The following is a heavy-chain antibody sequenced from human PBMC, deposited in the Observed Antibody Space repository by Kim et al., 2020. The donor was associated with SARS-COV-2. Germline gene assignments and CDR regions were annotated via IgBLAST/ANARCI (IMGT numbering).Heavy chain of an antibody. J-gene: IGHJ4*02. CDR2: IRSKAYGGTT. V-gene: IGHV3-49*04. CDR3: TRDRPAPLGPTVVTLFDY. CDR1: GFTFGDYA. Sequence: GGSLRLSCTASGFTFGDYAMSWVRQAPGKGLEWVGFIRSKAYGGTTEYAASVKGRFTISRDDSKSIAYLQMNSLKTEDTAVYYCTRDRPAPLGPTVVTLFDYWGQGTLVTVSS. D-gene: IGHD2-15*01.